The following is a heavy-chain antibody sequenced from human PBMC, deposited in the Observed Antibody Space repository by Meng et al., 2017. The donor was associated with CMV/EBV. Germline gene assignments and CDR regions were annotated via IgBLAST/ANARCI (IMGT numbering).Heavy chain of an antibody. J-gene: IGHJ4*02. CDR2: ISGSGGST. Sequence: GESLKISCVASGFTFSSYAMSWVRQAPGKGLEWVSAISGSGGSTYYADSVKGRFTISRDNSKNTLYLQMNSLRAEDTAVYNCAKDIVLMVYAIGLDYWGQGTLVTVSS. D-gene: IGHD2-8*01. V-gene: IGHV3-23*01. CDR1: GFTFSSYA. CDR3: AKDIVLMVYAIGLDY.